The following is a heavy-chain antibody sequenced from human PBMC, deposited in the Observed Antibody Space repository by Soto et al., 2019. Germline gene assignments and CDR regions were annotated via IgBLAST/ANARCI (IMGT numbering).Heavy chain of an antibody. D-gene: IGHD2-15*01. CDR2: IYYSGST. CDR3: ARSDRSGGSCYRPDYYYMDV. J-gene: IGHJ6*03. Sequence: SETLSLTCTVSGCSISSSSYYLGWIRQPPGKGLEWIGSIYYSGSTYYNPSLKSRVTISVDTSKNQFSLKLSSVTAADTAVYYCARSDRSGGSCYRPDYYYMDVWGKGTTVTVSS. V-gene: IGHV4-39*01. CDR1: GCSISSSSYY.